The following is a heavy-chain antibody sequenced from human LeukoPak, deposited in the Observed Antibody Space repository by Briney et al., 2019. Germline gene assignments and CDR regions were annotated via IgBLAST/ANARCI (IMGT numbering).Heavy chain of an antibody. Sequence: GGSLRLSCAASGLTFSRHWMTWVRQAPGKGLEWVANIKHDGSEKNYVDSVKGRFTISRDNAKNSLYLQMNGLRAEDTAVYYCATPLDYYDRSDSHQGGDWGQGTLVTVSS. D-gene: IGHD3-22*01. V-gene: IGHV3-7*03. CDR3: ATPLDYYDRSDSHQGGD. CDR1: GLTFSRHW. CDR2: IKHDGSEK. J-gene: IGHJ4*02.